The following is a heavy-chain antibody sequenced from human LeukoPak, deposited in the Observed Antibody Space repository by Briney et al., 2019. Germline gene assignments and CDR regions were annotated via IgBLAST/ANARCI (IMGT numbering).Heavy chain of an antibody. CDR2: IYSGGSA. V-gene: IGHV3-53*01. CDR3: ARVKYSDSSGYYYGAFDI. J-gene: IGHJ3*02. CDR1: GFTVSSNY. Sequence: GGSLRLSCAASGFTVSSNYMSWVRQALGKGLEWVSVIYSGGSAYFADSVKGRFTISRDNSKNTVYLQMNSLRAEDTAVYYCARVKYSDSSGYYYGAFDIWGQGTMVTVSS. D-gene: IGHD3-22*01.